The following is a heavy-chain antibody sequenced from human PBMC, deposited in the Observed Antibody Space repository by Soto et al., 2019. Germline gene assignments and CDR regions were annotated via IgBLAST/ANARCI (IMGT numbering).Heavy chain of an antibody. CDR3: ARNQYYYDSSGWFDP. J-gene: IGHJ5*02. Sequence: GGSLRLSCAASGFTFSSYGMHWVRQAPGKGLEWVAVIWYDGSNKYYADSVKGRFTISRDNSKNTLYLQMNSLRAEDTAVYYCARNQYYYDSSGWFDPWGQGTLVTVSS. CDR1: GFTFSSYG. V-gene: IGHV3-33*01. D-gene: IGHD3-22*01. CDR2: IWYDGSNK.